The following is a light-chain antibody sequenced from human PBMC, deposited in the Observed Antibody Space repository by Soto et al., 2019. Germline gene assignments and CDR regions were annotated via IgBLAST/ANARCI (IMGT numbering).Light chain of an antibody. CDR2: GSS. CDR1: QSVSNKY. Sequence: EVVLTQSPGTLSLSPGERATLSCRASQSVSNKYLAWYQQKPGQAPRLLIFGSSDRATGIPDSFSGSGSGTDVTLTISRLEPEDVGVYYCEQYGSSPPYTFGQGTKLEIK. V-gene: IGKV3-20*01. J-gene: IGKJ2*01. CDR3: EQYGSSPPYT.